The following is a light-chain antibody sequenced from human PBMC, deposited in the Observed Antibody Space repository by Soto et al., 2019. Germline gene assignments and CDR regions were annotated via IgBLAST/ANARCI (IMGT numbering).Light chain of an antibody. CDR1: QNINIY. V-gene: IGKV1-39*01. Sequence: IQLTQSPSSLSASVGDRVTVTCRASQNINIYLNWYQQKPGKAPTLLIYGASSLQSGVPSRFSGGGSRTDFTLTISSLQAEDFATYYCQQRYRSPYTFGKGTRLEI. J-gene: IGKJ2*01. CDR3: QQRYRSPYT. CDR2: GAS.